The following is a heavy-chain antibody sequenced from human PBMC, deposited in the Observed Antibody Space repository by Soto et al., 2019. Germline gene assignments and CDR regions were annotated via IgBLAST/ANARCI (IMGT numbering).Heavy chain of an antibody. CDR3: AGGTDVDTAMVYDY. V-gene: IGHV4-30-4*01. D-gene: IGHD5-18*01. CDR2: IYYSGST. CDR1: GGSISSGDYY. Sequence: SETLSLTCTVSGGSISSGDYYWSWIRQPPGKGLEWIGYIYYSGSTYYNPSLKSRVTISVDTSKNQFSLKLSSVTAADTAVYYCAGGTDVDTAMVYDYWGQGTLVTVSS. J-gene: IGHJ4*02.